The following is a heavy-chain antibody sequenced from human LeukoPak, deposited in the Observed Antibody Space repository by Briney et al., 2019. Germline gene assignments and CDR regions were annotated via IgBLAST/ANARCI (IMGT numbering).Heavy chain of an antibody. J-gene: IGHJ4*02. D-gene: IGHD3-10*01. CDR3: ARLWGVDGFDY. Sequence: GGSLRLSCAASRFAFSNYAMHWVRQAPGQGLEWVALISYDGSNKYYADSVKGRFTISRDNSKNTLSLQMTSLRAEDTAVYYCARLWGVDGFDYWGQGTLVTVSS. CDR2: ISYDGSNK. V-gene: IGHV3-30*04. CDR1: RFAFSNYA.